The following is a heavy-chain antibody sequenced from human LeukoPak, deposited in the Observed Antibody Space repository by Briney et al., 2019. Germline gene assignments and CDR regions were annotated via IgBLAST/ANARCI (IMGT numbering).Heavy chain of an antibody. CDR1: GGSISSGSYY. D-gene: IGHD1-26*01. J-gene: IGHJ4*02. V-gene: IGHV4-61*02. CDR2: IYTSGST. Sequence: PSQTLSLTCTVSGGSISSGSYYWSWIRQPAGKGLEWIGRIYTSGSTTYNSSLKSRVTISLDTSKNHFSLRLSSVTAADTAVYYCARDREVGATGYYFDYWGQGTLVTVSS. CDR3: ARDREVGATGYYFDY.